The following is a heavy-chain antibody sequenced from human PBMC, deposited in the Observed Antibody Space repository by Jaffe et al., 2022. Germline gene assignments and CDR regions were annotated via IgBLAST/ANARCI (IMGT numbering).Heavy chain of an antibody. J-gene: IGHJ4*02. D-gene: IGHD3-9*01. Sequence: QVQLQESGPGLVKPSETLSLTCAVSGYSISSGYYWGWIRQPPGKGLEWIGSIYHSGSTYYNPSLKSRVTISVDTSKNQFSLKLSSVTAADTAVYYCASLFLGNDYDILTGYYIGLFDYWGQGTLVTVSS. V-gene: IGHV4-38-2*01. CDR2: IYHSGST. CDR3: ASLFLGNDYDILTGYYIGLFDY. CDR1: GYSISSGYY.